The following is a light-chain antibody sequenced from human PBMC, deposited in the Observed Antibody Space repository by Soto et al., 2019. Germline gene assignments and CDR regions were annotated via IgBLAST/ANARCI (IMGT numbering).Light chain of an antibody. V-gene: IGKV3-15*01. CDR2: GAS. Sequence: EIVMTQSPATMSVSPGERAALACRASQSGSRNFAWYQQKPGQAPRLLIYGASTRATGIPARFSGSGSGTEFTLTISSRQSEDFAVYYCQQYNNWPYTFGQGNKLEIK. CDR1: QSGSRN. J-gene: IGKJ2*01. CDR3: QQYNNWPYT.